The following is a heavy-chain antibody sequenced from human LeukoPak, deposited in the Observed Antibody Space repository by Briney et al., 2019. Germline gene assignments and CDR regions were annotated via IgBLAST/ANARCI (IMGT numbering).Heavy chain of an antibody. D-gene: IGHD3-16*01. CDR2: IRYDGSNK. Sequence: PGGPLRLSCAASGFTFSSYGMHWVRQALGKGLEWVAFIRYDGSNKYYADSVKGRFTISRDNSKNTLYLQMNSLRAEDTAIYYCARVTPGGVGSFDYWGQGTLVTVSS. V-gene: IGHV3-30*02. CDR1: GFTFSSYG. J-gene: IGHJ4*02. CDR3: ARVTPGGVGSFDY.